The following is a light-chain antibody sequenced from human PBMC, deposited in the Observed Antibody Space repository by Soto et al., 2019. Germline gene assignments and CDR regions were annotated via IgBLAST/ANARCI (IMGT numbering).Light chain of an antibody. CDR2: DVC. CDR3: SSYTSSSTLEV. V-gene: IGLV2-14*01. CDR1: SSDVGGYNY. J-gene: IGLJ1*01. Sequence: QSVLTQPASVSGSPGQSITISCTGTSSDVGGYNYVSWYQQHPGKAPKLMIYDVCNRPSGVSNRFSGSKSGNTASLTISGLQAEDEADYYCSSYTSSSTLEVFGTGTKVTVL.